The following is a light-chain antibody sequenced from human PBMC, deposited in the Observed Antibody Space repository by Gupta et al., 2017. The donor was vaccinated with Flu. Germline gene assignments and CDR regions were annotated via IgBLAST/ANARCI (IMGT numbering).Light chain of an antibody. CDR2: QDH. J-gene: IGLJ2*01. CDR3: QAWDSSFHVI. Sequence: SGDILGVKFACWYQQKPVQSPVLVIYQDHRRPSGIPERFSVSSSGSTATLTISETRAMDEADYFCQAWDSSFHVIVGGGTKLTVL. CDR1: ILGVKF. V-gene: IGLV3-1*01.